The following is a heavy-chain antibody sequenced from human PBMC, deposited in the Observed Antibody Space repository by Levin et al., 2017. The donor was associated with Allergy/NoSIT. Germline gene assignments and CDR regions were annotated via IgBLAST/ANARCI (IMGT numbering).Heavy chain of an antibody. CDR2: IHYSGST. CDR1: GDSVTRTSSY. Sequence: TSETLSLTCSVSGDSVTRTSSYWGWIRQPPGKGLEWIGSIHYSGSTYYNPSLKSRVTVSVDTSKNQFSLRLTSVTAADTAVYYCARLNYTDSLNFHGMDVWGQGTTVTVSS. CDR3: ARLNYTDSLNFHGMDV. J-gene: IGHJ6*02. V-gene: IGHV4-39*01. D-gene: IGHD4-17*01.